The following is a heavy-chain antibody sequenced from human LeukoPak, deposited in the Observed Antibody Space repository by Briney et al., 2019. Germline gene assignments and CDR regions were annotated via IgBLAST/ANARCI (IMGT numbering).Heavy chain of an antibody. J-gene: IGHJ4*02. Sequence: GASVKVSCKASGGTFSSYAISWVRQAPGQGLEWMGGIIPIFGTANYAQKFQGRVTITADESTSTAYMELSSLRSGDTAVYYCARDHYYYDSSGYWYWGQGTLVTVSS. CDR2: IIPIFGTA. V-gene: IGHV1-69*01. D-gene: IGHD3-22*01. CDR1: GGTFSSYA. CDR3: ARDHYYYDSSGYWY.